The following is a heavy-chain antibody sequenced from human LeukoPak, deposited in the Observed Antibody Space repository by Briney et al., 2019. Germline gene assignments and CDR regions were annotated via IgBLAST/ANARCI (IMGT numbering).Heavy chain of an antibody. CDR3: ARSGLSRFGF. Sequence: GGSLRLSCAASGFTFSNYAMSWVRQAPGKGLEWVSAFSGSGGSTYYANSVKGRFTIPRDNSKNTLYLQMNSLRAEDTAVYYCARSGLSRFGFWGQGTLVTVSS. V-gene: IGHV3-23*01. CDR1: GFTFSNYA. CDR2: FSGSGGST. D-gene: IGHD2/OR15-2a*01. J-gene: IGHJ4*02.